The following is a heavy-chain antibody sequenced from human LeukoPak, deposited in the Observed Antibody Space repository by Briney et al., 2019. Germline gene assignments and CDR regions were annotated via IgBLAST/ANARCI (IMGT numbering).Heavy chain of an antibody. CDR3: TRAPRWDLIDY. CDR2: ISVTGSTK. Sequence: GGSLRLSCAASGFTFSTYEMNWVRQAPGKGLEWVSYISVTGSTKFYAESVKGRFTMSRDNVKNSLYLQLNSLRAEDTAVYYCTRAPRWDLIDYWGQETLVTVSS. D-gene: IGHD1-26*01. CDR1: GFTFSTYE. V-gene: IGHV3-48*03. J-gene: IGHJ4*02.